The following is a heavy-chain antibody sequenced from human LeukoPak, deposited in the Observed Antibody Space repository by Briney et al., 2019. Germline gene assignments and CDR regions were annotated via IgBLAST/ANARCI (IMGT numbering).Heavy chain of an antibody. CDR2: ISYEGSNK. CDR3: ARVARSYYVAFDI. D-gene: IGHD1-26*01. Sequence: PGGSLRLSCAASGFTFSIYSMHWVRQAPGKGLEWVASISYEGSNKYYADSMKGRFTISRDNSKNTLYLHMDSLKTEDTAVYYCARVARSYYVAFDIWGQGTMVIVSA. V-gene: IGHV3-30*03. CDR1: GFTFSIYS. J-gene: IGHJ3*02.